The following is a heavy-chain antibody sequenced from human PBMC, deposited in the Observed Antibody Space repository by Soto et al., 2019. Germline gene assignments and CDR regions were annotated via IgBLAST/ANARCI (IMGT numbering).Heavy chain of an antibody. CDR2: IIPILGIA. CDR3: VYVDYRNYYYYGMDV. V-gene: IGHV1-69*02. J-gene: IGHJ6*02. CDR1: GGTFSSYT. Sequence: QVQLVQSGAEVKKPGSSVKVSCKASGGTFSSYTISWVRQAPGQGLEWMGRIIPILGIANYAQKSQGRVTITADKSTSPAYMALSSLRSEDTAVYYCVYVDYRNYYYYGMDVWGQGTTVTVSS. D-gene: IGHD4-17*01.